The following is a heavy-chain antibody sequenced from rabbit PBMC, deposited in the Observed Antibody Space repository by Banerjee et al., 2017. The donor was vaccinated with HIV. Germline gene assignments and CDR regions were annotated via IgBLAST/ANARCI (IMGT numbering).Heavy chain of an antibody. V-gene: IGHV1S40*01. CDR2: INTSSGNT. D-gene: IGHD1-1*01. CDR1: GFSFSTSYY. Sequence: QSLEDSGGDLVKPWASLTLTCTASGFSFSTSYYMCWVRQAPGKGLEWIACINTSSGNTVYATWAKGRFTISKTSWTTVTLQMTSLTVADTATYFCARDVAGSGVYDFNLWGPGTLVTDS. CDR3: ARDVAGSGVYDFNL. J-gene: IGHJ4*01.